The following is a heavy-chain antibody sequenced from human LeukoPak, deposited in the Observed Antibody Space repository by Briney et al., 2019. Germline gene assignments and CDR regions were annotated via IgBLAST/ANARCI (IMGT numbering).Heavy chain of an antibody. J-gene: IGHJ4*02. CDR3: VGDFDY. V-gene: IGHV3-30*02. Sequence: GGSLRLSCVTSGLTFSGYDMDWVRQAPGKGLEWVSFIRFGGSREFYADSVKGRFTISRDNSKDTLYLQMNSLRPEDTAVYYCVGDFDYWGQGTLVTVSS. CDR2: IRFGGSRE. CDR1: GLTFSGYD.